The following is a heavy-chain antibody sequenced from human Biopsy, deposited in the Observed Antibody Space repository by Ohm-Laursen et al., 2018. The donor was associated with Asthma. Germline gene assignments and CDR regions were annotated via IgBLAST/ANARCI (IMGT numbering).Heavy chain of an antibody. J-gene: IGHJ4*02. CDR3: ARIVQAEGGGF. CDR1: GFTFGNFW. Sequence: GSLRLSCSAPGFTFGNFWMSWGRQTPGKGLEWVATINGDGSQKSYVDSVTGRFTISRDNSKNSLHLEMNSLRAEDTAVYFCARIVQAEGGGFWGQGARVTVSS. D-gene: IGHD2-15*01. V-gene: IGHV3-7*01. CDR2: INGDGSQK.